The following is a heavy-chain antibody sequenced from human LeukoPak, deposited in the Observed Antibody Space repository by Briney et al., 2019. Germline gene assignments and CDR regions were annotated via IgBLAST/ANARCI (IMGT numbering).Heavy chain of an antibody. CDR2: IYSGGST. CDR1: GFTFSSYA. V-gene: IGHV3-53*04. J-gene: IGHJ6*02. Sequence: GGSLRLSCAASGFTFSSYAMSWVRQAPGKGLEWVSVIYSGGSTYYADSVKGRFTIPRHNSKNTLYLQMNSLRAEDTAVYYCARDSRDYGDYVDYYGMDVWGQGTTVTVSS. D-gene: IGHD4-17*01. CDR3: ARDSRDYGDYVDYYGMDV.